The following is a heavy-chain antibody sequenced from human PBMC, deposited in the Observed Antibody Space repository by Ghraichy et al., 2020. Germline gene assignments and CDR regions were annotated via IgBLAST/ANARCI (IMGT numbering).Heavy chain of an antibody. V-gene: IGHV1-18*01. CDR1: GYTFINYG. J-gene: IGHJ5*02. Sequence: ASVKVSCKASGYTFINYGITWVRQAPGQGLEWMGWITTRSGNTQYARKFQGRVTMTTDTSTSTAYMELGSLRSDYTALYYCARGINWFDPWGQGTLVTVSS. CDR2: ITTRSGNT. D-gene: IGHD5-24*01. CDR3: ARGINWFDP.